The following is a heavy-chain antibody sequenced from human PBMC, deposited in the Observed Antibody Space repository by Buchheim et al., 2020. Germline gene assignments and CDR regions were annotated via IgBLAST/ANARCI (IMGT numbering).Heavy chain of an antibody. Sequence: QVQLQQWGAGLLKPSETLSLTCAVYGGSFSGYYWSWIRQPPGKGLEWIGEINHSGSTNYNPSLKSRVTISVDTSKNQFSLKLSSVTAADTAVYYCARVRGRWLSVNYYYYGMDVWGQGTT. V-gene: IGHV4-34*01. D-gene: IGHD5-12*01. CDR2: INHSGST. CDR3: ARVRGRWLSVNYYYYGMDV. CDR1: GGSFSGYY. J-gene: IGHJ6*02.